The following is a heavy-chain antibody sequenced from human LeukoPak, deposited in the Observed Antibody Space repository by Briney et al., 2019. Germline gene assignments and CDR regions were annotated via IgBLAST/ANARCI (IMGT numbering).Heavy chain of an antibody. Sequence: PETLSLTCTVSGGSLSSSSYYWGWIRQPPGKGLEWLGSIDYSGSTYYHPSLRSRVTISVATSKTQFSLKLSSVTAADTAVHYCPRHPRPDYTNYYFDYWGQGTLVTVSS. CDR2: IDYSGST. V-gene: IGHV4-39*01. CDR1: GGSLSSSSYY. D-gene: IGHD4-11*01. J-gene: IGHJ4*02. CDR3: PRHPRPDYTNYYFDY.